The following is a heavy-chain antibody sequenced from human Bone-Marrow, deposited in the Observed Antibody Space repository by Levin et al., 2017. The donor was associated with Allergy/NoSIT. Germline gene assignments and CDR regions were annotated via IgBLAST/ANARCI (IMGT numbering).Heavy chain of an antibody. J-gene: IGHJ4*02. CDR3: ARSEGPIDY. V-gene: IGHV3-48*01. CDR1: GFMFSNYD. Sequence: GESLKISCVASGFMFSNYDMNWVRQAPGKGLEWVSFISISISTVYYADSVKGRFTISRDNAKNSLYLQMNSLGAEDTSVYYCARSEGPIDYWGQGTLVTVSS. CDR2: ISISISTV.